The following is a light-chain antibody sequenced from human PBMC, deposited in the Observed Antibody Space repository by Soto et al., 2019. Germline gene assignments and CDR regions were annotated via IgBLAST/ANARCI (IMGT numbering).Light chain of an antibody. CDR3: CSYVGSDTYVI. V-gene: IGLV2-23*01. J-gene: IGLJ2*01. CDR1: SSDLGGYIL. CDR2: EGS. Sequence: ALTQPASVSGSPGQSITISCTGTSSDLGGYILVSWYQPAPGKAPKFMIYEGSKRPSGVSNRFSGAKSGNTASLTISGLQAEDEAHYYCCSYVGSDTYVIFGGGTKLTVL.